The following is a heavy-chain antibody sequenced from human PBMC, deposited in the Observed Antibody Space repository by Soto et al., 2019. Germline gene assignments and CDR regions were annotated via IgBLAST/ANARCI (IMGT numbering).Heavy chain of an antibody. V-gene: IGHV1-69*12. Sequence: QVQLVQSGAEVKKPGSSVKVSCKASGGTFSSYAISWVRQAPGQGLEWMGGIIPIFGTANYAQKFQGRVTITADESTSTAYMGLSSLRSEDTAVYYCARDCSGGSCYSYYYYGMDVWGQGTTVTVSS. CDR2: IIPIFGTA. J-gene: IGHJ6*02. CDR3: ARDCSGGSCYSYYYYGMDV. D-gene: IGHD2-15*01. CDR1: GGTFSSYA.